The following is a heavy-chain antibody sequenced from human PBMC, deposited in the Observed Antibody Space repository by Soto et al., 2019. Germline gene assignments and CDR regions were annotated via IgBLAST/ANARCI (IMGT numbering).Heavy chain of an antibody. D-gene: IGHD6-13*01. V-gene: IGHV5-51*01. CDR1: GYSFTSYW. Sequence: GESLKISCKGSGYSFTSYWIGWVRQMPGKGLEWMGIIWPGDSDTTYSPSFQGHVTISADKSISTAYLQWSSLKASDTAMYYCARLQAAAGDNDLTFDYWGQGTLVTVSS. J-gene: IGHJ4*02. CDR3: ARLQAAAGDNDLTFDY. CDR2: IWPGDSDT.